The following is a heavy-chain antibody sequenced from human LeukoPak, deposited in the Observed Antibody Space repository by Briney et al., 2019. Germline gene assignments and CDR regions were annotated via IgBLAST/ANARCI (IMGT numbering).Heavy chain of an antibody. J-gene: IGHJ6*02. CDR2: IYSNGAT. Sequence: RGSLRLSCAASGFAVSSNYMSWVRQAPGKGLEWVSVIYSNGATHYAVSVKGRFTISRDNSKNTLNLQMNSLRAEDTAVYYCARYMAYYYSMDVWGQGTTVTVSS. CDR3: ARYMAYYYSMDV. D-gene: IGHD5-24*01. CDR1: GFAVSSNY. V-gene: IGHV3-66*01.